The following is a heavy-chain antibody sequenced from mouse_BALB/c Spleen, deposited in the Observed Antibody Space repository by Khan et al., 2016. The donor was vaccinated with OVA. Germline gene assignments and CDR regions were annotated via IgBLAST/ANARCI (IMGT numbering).Heavy chain of an antibody. V-gene: IGHV3-2*02. D-gene: IGHD2-3*01. Sequence: EVQLQESGPGLVKPSQSLSLTCTVTGYSITSDYAWNWIRQFPGNKLEWMGYISPSGSTNYNPALKSRISITRDTSKTQFFLQSNSVTTEATATYYCASDGSRYNYAMDYWGQGTSVTVSS. CDR1: GYSITSDYA. CDR3: ASDGSRYNYAMDY. J-gene: IGHJ4*01. CDR2: ISPSGST.